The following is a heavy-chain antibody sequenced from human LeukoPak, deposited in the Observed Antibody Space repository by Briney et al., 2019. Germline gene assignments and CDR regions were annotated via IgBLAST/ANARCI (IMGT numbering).Heavy chain of an antibody. CDR3: ARGGSFGSFDY. CDR1: GFTYSSYW. CDR2: IREDESEK. V-gene: IGHV3-7*01. Sequence: GGSLRLSCAASGFTYSSYWMSWARQAPGKWLEWVANIREDESEKDYVDSVKGRFTISRDNAKNSLYLQINSLRAEDTAVYYCARGGSFGSFDYWGQGTLFTVSS. D-gene: IGHD1-26*01. J-gene: IGHJ4*02.